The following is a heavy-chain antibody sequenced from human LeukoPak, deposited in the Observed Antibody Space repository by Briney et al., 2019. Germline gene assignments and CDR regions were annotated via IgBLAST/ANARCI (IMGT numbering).Heavy chain of an antibody. CDR2: ISGGSNYI. Sequence: PGGSLRLSCAASGFIVSSYSMNWARQAAGKGLEWVSSISGGSNYIYYADSLKGRFTISRDNAKNSAYLQMNSLRAEDTAVYYCARDRGVLLWSGVTDYWGQGTLVTVSS. J-gene: IGHJ4*02. CDR1: GFIVSSYS. V-gene: IGHV3-21*01. CDR3: ARDRGVLLWSGVTDY. D-gene: IGHD3-10*01.